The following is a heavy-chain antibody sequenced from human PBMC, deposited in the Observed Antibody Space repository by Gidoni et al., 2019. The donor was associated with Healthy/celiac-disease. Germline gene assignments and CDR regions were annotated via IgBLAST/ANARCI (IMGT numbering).Heavy chain of an antibody. D-gene: IGHD2-8*02. CDR3: ARDSKRGGVNYYFDY. CDR2: ISSSSSYI. V-gene: IGHV3-21*01. Sequence: EVQLVESGGGLVKPGGSLRLSCAASGLPFRSCSMNWVRQAPGKGLEWVPSISSSSSYIYYADSVKGRFTISRDNAKNSLYLQMNSLRAEDTAVYYCARDSKRGGVNYYFDYWGQGTLVTVSS. CDR1: GLPFRSCS. J-gene: IGHJ4*02.